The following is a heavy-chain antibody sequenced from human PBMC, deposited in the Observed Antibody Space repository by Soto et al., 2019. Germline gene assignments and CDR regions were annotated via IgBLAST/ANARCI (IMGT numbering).Heavy chain of an antibody. CDR3: ARHSLSQLELVPGGMDV. Sequence: RQPPGKGLEWIGSIYYSGSTYYNPSLKSRVTISVDTSKNQFSLKLSSVTAADTAVYYCARHSLSQLELVPGGMDVWGQGTTVTVSS. D-gene: IGHD1-1*01. CDR2: IYYSGST. V-gene: IGHV4-39*01. J-gene: IGHJ6*02.